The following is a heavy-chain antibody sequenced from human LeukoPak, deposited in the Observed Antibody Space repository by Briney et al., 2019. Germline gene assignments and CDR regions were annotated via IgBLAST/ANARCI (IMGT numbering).Heavy chain of an antibody. Sequence: GGSLRLSCAASGFTFSSYAMSWVRQAPGKGLEWVSSISDSGGSTHYADSVKGRFTISRDNSKNTLYLQMNSLRADDTAVYYCARGHYGMDVWGQGTTVTVSS. V-gene: IGHV3-23*01. CDR1: GFTFSSYA. CDR3: ARGHYGMDV. J-gene: IGHJ6*02. CDR2: ISDSGGST.